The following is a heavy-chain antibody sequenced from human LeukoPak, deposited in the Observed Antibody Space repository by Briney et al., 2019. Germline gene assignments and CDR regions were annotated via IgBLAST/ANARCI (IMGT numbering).Heavy chain of an antibody. D-gene: IGHD3-10*01. CDR3: AKSGSGNYYDRFDY. CDR1: GFTFSSYA. V-gene: IGHV3-23*01. J-gene: IGHJ4*02. Sequence: PGGSLRLSCAASGFTFSSYAMSWVRQAPGKGLEWVSVISGGDGSTYYADSVKGRFTISSDSSKNTLYLQMNSLRAEDTAVYYCAKSGSGNYYDRFDYWGQGTLITVSS. CDR2: ISGGDGST.